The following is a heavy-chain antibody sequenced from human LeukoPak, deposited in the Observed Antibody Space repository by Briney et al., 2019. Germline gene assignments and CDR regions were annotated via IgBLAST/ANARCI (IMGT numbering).Heavy chain of an antibody. CDR1: GFTFSSYG. J-gene: IGHJ2*01. Sequence: PGRSLRLSCAASGFTFSSYGMHWVRQAPGKGLEWVAVISYDGSNKYYADSVKGRFTISRDNSKNTLYLQMNSLRAEDTAIYYCAKDYEVYLSVYFDLWGRGTLVTVSS. CDR3: AKDYEVYLSVYFDL. V-gene: IGHV3-30*18. D-gene: IGHD3-3*01. CDR2: ISYDGSNK.